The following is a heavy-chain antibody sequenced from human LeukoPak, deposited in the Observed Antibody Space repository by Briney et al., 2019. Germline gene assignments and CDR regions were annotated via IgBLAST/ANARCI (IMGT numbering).Heavy chain of an antibody. CDR1: GFTFSSYD. CDR2: ISSNGGKT. CDR3: ARAKAVAGTGGDNWFDP. V-gene: IGHV3-64*01. D-gene: IGHD6-19*01. Sequence: GGSLRLSCAASGFTFSSYDMHWVRQAPGKGLEYVSTISSNGGKTNYANSVKGRFTISRDNSKNTLYLQMGSLRADDVAVYYCARAKAVAGTGGDNWFDPWAREPWSPSPQ. J-gene: IGHJ5*02.